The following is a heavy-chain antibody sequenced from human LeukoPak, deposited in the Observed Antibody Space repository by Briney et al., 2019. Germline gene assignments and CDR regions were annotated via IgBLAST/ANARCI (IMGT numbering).Heavy chain of an antibody. CDR3: ARAQSNYLNYDFWSGYYDTHNWFDP. Sequence: ASVKVSCKASGYTFTSYGISWVRQAPGQGLEWMGWISAYNGNTNYAQKFQGRVTMTRNTSISTAYMELSSLRSEDTAVYYCARAQSNYLNYDFWSGYYDTHNWFDPWGQGTLVTVSS. D-gene: IGHD3-3*01. J-gene: IGHJ5*02. V-gene: IGHV1-18*01. CDR2: ISAYNGNT. CDR1: GYTFTSYG.